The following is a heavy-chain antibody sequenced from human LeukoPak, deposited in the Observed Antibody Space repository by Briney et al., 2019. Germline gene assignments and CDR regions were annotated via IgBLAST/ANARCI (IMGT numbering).Heavy chain of an antibody. CDR1: GGSFSGYY. CDR2: INHSGST. D-gene: IGHD5-18*01. CDR3: AILSGDTAMVTQNAFDI. J-gene: IGHJ3*02. V-gene: IGHV4-34*01. Sequence: SETLSLTCAVYGGSFSGYYWSWIRQPPGKGLEWIGEINHSGSTNYNPSLQSRVTISVDPSKNQFSLKLSSVTAADTAVYHCAILSGDTAMVTQNAFDIWGQGTMVTVSS.